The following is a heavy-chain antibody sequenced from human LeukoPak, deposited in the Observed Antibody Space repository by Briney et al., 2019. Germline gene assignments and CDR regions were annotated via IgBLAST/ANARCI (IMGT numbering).Heavy chain of an antibody. CDR1: GYTFTSYA. CDR2: INAGNGNT. CDR3: STWAGELPTLGYYYGMDV. V-gene: IGHV1-3*01. J-gene: IGHJ6*02. D-gene: IGHD1-26*01. Sequence: ASVKVSCKASGYTFTSYAMHWVRQAPGQRLEWMGWINAGNGNTKYSQKFQGRVTITRDTSASTAYMELSSLRSEDTAVYYCSTWAGELPTLGYYYGMDVWGQGTTVTVSS.